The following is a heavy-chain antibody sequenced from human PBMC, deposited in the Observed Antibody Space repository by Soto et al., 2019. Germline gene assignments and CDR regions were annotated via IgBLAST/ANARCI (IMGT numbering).Heavy chain of an antibody. Sequence: QVQLQESGPGLVKPSETLSLTCTVSGGSISSYYWSWIRQPPGKGLEWIGYIYYSGSTNYNPSLKSRVTISVDTSKNQFSLKLSSVTAADTAVYYCARHRDYGNSVDFDYWGQGTLVSVSS. CDR3: ARHRDYGNSVDFDY. D-gene: IGHD4-17*01. CDR2: IYYSGST. CDR1: GGSISSYY. J-gene: IGHJ4*02. V-gene: IGHV4-59*08.